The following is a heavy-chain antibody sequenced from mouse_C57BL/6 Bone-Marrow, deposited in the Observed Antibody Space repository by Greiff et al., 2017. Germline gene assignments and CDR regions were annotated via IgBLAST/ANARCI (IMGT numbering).Heavy chain of an antibody. V-gene: IGHV5-9*01. CDR3: SRQVTTVLATKYFDV. D-gene: IGHD1-1*01. Sequence: VKLVESGGGLVKPGGSLKLSCAASGFTFSSYTMSWVRQTPEKRLQWVAAISGGGGNTYYPDSVKGRFTISSDNDKNILYLQMSSLRSEDTALYYCSRQVTTVLATKYFDVWGTGTTVTVSS. J-gene: IGHJ1*03. CDR2: ISGGGGNT. CDR1: GFTFSSYT.